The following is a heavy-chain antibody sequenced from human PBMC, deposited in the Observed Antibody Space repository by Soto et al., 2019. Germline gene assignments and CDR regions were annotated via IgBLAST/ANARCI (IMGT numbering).Heavy chain of an antibody. J-gene: IGHJ6*02. CDR2: ISFDGSNK. CDR3: ARDSFTMVRGGHFYFYGMDV. Sequence: QVHLVESGGGVVHPGRSLRLSCAASGFTFSDYAIHWVRQAPGKGLEWVAVISFDGSNKYFADSAKGRFTVSRDNSKDTLYLQMNSLRAEDTALYYCARDSFTMVRGGHFYFYGMDVWGQGTTVIVSS. V-gene: IGHV3-30-3*01. CDR1: GFTFSDYA. D-gene: IGHD3-10*01.